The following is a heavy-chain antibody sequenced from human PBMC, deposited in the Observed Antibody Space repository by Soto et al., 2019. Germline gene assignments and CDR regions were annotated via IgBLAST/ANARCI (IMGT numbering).Heavy chain of an antibody. Sequence: HPGGSLRLSCAASGFTFSSYAMSWVRQAPGKGLEWVSAISGSGGSTYYADSVKGRFTISRDNARSSLYLQMNSLRAEDTAVYYCARDYDYIWGSYPASFDYWGQGTLVTVSS. CDR2: ISGSGGST. D-gene: IGHD3-16*02. CDR1: GFTFSSYA. J-gene: IGHJ4*02. CDR3: ARDYDYIWGSYPASFDY. V-gene: IGHV3-23*01.